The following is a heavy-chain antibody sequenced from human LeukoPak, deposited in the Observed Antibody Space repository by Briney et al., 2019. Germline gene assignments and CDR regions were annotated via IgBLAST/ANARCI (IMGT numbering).Heavy chain of an antibody. D-gene: IGHD2-21*02. J-gene: IGHJ4*01. Sequence: GGSLRLSCAAPGFTFISYGMRWVRQAPGKGLVWVSRINTDGSSTSYADSVKGRFTVSRDNAKNTVYLQVNSLRAEDTAVYFCTRELPREVTLDYWGQGTLVTVSS. CDR1: GFTFISYG. CDR2: INTDGSST. V-gene: IGHV3-74*01. CDR3: TRELPREVTLDY.